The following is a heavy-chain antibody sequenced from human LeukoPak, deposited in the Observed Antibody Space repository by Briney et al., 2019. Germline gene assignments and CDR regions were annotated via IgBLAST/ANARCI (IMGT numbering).Heavy chain of an antibody. CDR3: AGPRLDYGDYLQSDDAFDI. CDR1: GYTFTSYY. D-gene: IGHD4-17*01. CDR2: INPSGGST. V-gene: IGHV1-46*01. Sequence: ASVKVSCKASGYTFTSYYMHWVRQAPGQGLEWMGIINPSGGSTSYAQKFQGRVTMTRDTSTSTVYMELSSLRSEDTAVYYCAGPRLDYGDYLQSDDAFDIWGQGTMVTVSS. J-gene: IGHJ3*02.